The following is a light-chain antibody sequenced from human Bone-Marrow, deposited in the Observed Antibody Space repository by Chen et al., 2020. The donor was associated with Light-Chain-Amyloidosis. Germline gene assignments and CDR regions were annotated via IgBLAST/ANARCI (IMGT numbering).Light chain of an antibody. V-gene: IGLV3-25*03. J-gene: IGLJ2*01. CDR1: DLPTKY. Sequence: SYELTQPPSVSVSPGQTARITCSGDDLPTKYAYWYQQKPGQAPVLVRHRDTERPSGISERFSGSGSGTTATLTISGVQAEDEADYHCQSADSSGTYEVIFGGGTKLTVL. CDR2: RDT. CDR3: QSADSSGTYEVI.